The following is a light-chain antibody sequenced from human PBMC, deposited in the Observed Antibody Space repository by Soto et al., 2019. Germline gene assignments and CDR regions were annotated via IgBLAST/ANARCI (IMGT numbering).Light chain of an antibody. V-gene: IGKV3-20*01. Sequence: EIVLTQSPGTLSLSPGERATLSCRASQSVSSSSLAWYQQKPGQAPRLLIYGASSRATGIPDRFSGSGSGTDFTLTISRLEPEDFAVYYCQQYGSSPPTFGQGTRWKSN. CDR1: QSVSSSS. CDR3: QQYGSSPPT. J-gene: IGKJ1*01. CDR2: GAS.